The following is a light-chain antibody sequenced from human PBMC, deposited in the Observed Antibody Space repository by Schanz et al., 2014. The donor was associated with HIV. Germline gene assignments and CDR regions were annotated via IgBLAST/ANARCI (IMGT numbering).Light chain of an antibody. CDR2: NTY. J-gene: IGLJ2*01. Sequence: QSVLTQPPSASGTPGQRVTISCSGSSSTFRSNAVNWYQQLPGTAPKLLIYNTYHRPSGVPDRFSGSESGTSASLAISGLQSEDEADYYCATWDDSLNGPVFGGGTKVTVL. CDR1: SSTFRSNA. CDR3: ATWDDSLNGPV. V-gene: IGLV1-44*01.